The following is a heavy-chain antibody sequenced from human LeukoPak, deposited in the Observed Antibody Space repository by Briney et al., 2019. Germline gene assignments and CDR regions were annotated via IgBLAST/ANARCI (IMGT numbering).Heavy chain of an antibody. V-gene: IGHV3-66*01. Sequence: GGSLRLSCAASGFTVSSNYMSWVRQAPGKGLEWVSVIYSGGSTYYADSVKGRFTISRDNSKNTLYLQMNSLRAEDTAVYYCARETTGHCGGDCYSEDAFDIWGQGTMVTVSS. CDR2: IYSGGST. CDR3: ARETTGHCGGDCYSEDAFDI. J-gene: IGHJ3*02. CDR1: GFTVSSNY. D-gene: IGHD2-21*02.